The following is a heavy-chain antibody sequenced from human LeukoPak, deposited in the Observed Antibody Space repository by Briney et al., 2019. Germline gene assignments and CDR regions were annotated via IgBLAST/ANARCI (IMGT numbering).Heavy chain of an antibody. CDR3: ARPYYYDSRIDP. Sequence: SQTLSLTCTVSGGSISSGDYYWSWIRQPPGKGLEWIGYMYYSGSTYYNPSLKSRATISVDTSKNQFSLKLSAVTAADTAVYYCARPYYYDSRIDPWGQGTLVTVSS. CDR2: MYYSGST. CDR1: GGSISSGDYY. J-gene: IGHJ5*02. V-gene: IGHV4-30-4*01. D-gene: IGHD3-22*01.